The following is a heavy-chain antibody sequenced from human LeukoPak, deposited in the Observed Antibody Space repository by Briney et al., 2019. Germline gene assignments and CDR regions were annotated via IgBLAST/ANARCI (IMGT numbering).Heavy chain of an antibody. CDR3: ARDKSGSGYYAPGWLDP. Sequence: GESLKVSCKGSGYSFTSYWIGWVRQMPGKGLEWMGIIYPGDSDTRYSPSFQGQVTISADKSISTAYLQWSSLKASDTAMYYCARDKSGSGYYAPGWLDPWGQGTLVTVSS. CDR1: GYSFTSYW. J-gene: IGHJ5*02. V-gene: IGHV5-51*01. D-gene: IGHD3-3*01. CDR2: IYPGDSDT.